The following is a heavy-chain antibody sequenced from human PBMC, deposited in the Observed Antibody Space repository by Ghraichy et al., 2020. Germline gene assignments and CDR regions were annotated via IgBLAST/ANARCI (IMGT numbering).Heavy chain of an antibody. CDR1: GGSISGYY. D-gene: IGHD3-3*01. V-gene: IGHV4-59*01. Sequence: SETLSLTCIVSGGSISGYYWSWIRQPPGKGLEWIGYIYYSGSTNYSPSLKSRVTISVDTSKNQFSLKLSSVTAADTAVYYCARDNFWSGYYYYGMDVWGQGTTVTVSS. J-gene: IGHJ6*02. CDR3: ARDNFWSGYYYYGMDV. CDR2: IYYSGST.